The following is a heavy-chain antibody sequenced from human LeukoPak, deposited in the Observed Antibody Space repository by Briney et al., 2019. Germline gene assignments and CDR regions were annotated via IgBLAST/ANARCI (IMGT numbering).Heavy chain of an antibody. CDR2: IRSTANGYAT. Sequence: GGSLRLSCAASGFTFSGSALHWARQASGKGLEWVGRIRSTANGYATAYAASVKGRFTISRDDSKNTAYLQMDSLKTEDTGVYYCTGNYYGSGSYADFDYWGQGTLVTVSS. CDR1: GFTFSGSA. J-gene: IGHJ4*02. CDR3: TGNYYGSGSYADFDY. D-gene: IGHD3-10*01. V-gene: IGHV3-73*01.